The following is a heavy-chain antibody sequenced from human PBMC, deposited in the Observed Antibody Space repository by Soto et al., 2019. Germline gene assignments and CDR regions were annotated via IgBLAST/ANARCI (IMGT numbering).Heavy chain of an antibody. V-gene: IGHV3-23*01. D-gene: IGHD3-22*01. CDR2: ISGSGFNT. CDR1: GFTFSSYA. Sequence: GGSLRLSCAASGFTFSSYAMSWVRQAQGKGLERVSAISGSGFNTYYANSVRGRFTISRDNSKNTLFLQMNSLRGEDAAVYYCAKNYDISGYYTEFWGQGTQVTVAS. CDR3: AKNYDISGYYTEF. J-gene: IGHJ4*02.